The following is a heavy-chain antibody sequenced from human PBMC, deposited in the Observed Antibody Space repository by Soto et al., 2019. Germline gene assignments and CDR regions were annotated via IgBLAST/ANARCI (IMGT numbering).Heavy chain of an antibody. CDR3: PRHKVEYSSSSGAFDI. D-gene: IGHD6-6*01. CDR1: GFTFSGSA. V-gene: IGHV3-73*01. Sequence: GGSLRLSCAASGFTFSGSAMHWVRQASGKGLEWVGRIRSKANSYATAYAASVKGRFTISRDDSKNTAYLQMNSLKTEDTAVYYCPRHKVEYSSSSGAFDIWGQGTMVTVSS. J-gene: IGHJ3*02. CDR2: IRSKANSYAT.